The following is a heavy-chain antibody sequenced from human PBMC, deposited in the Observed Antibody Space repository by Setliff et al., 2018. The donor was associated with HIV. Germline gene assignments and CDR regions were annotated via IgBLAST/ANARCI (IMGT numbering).Heavy chain of an antibody. CDR2: THDTGST. J-gene: IGHJ6*03. V-gene: IGHV4-4*08. CDR3: ARGGRQEIYYYYYMDV. CDR1: GASISSYF. Sequence: SETLSLTCTISGASISSYFWSWIRQTPGRGLEWIGSTHDTGSTYYNPSLKSRVTISVDTSKNQFSLKLSSVTAADTAVYYCARGGRQEIYYYYYMDVWGKGTTVTVS.